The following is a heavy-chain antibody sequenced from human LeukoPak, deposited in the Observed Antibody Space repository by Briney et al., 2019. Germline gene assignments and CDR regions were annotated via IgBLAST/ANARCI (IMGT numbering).Heavy chain of an antibody. CDR1: GFTVSSNY. Sequence: PGGSLRLSCAASGFTVSSNYMSWVRQPPGKGLEWIGEIYHSGSTNYNPSLKSRVTISVDKSKNQFSLKLSSVTAADTAVYYCAGLYGSGSYYWFDPWGQGTLVTVSS. V-gene: IGHV4-4*02. D-gene: IGHD3-10*01. CDR3: AGLYGSGSYYWFDP. CDR2: IYHSGST. J-gene: IGHJ5*02.